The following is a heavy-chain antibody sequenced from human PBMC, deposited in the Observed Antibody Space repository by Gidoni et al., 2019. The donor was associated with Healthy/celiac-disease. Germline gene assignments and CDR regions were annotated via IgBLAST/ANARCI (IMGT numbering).Heavy chain of an antibody. D-gene: IGHD3-3*01. V-gene: IGHV3-23*01. J-gene: IGHJ5*02. Sequence: EVQLYESGGGLVQRGGSRRLSCAAPGFTFSSQAMTWVGQAPGKGLGWVSAISGSGDSTYYADSVKGRFSISRDNSRSTLYLQMNSLRAEDTAIYCCAKAPLRFDPWGQGTLVTVSS. CDR2: ISGSGDST. CDR3: AKAPLRFDP. CDR1: GFTFSSQA.